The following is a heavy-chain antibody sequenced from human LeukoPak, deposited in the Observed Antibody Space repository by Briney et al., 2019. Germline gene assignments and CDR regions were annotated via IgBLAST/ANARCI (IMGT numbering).Heavy chain of an antibody. V-gene: IGHV3-30*04. D-gene: IGHD3-22*01. J-gene: IGHJ4*02. CDR1: GFIFSSYA. Sequence: GGSLRLSCAASGFIFSSYAMHWVRQAPGKGLEWVAVIPYDGSNKYYADSVKGRFTISRDNSRNTLYLQMNSLRAEDTAVYYCARGSGYLETFDYWGQGTLVTVSS. CDR3: ARGSGYLETFDY. CDR2: IPYDGSNK.